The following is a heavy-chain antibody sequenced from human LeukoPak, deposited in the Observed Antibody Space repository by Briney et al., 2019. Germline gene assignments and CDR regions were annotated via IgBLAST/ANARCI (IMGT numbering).Heavy chain of an antibody. CDR3: AKDYKARGLWFGLFDY. J-gene: IGHJ4*02. V-gene: IGHV3-23*01. CDR2: ISGSGGST. D-gene: IGHD3-10*01. CDR1: GFTFSSYA. Sequence: GGSLRLSCAASGFTFSSYAMSWVRQAPGKGLEWVSAISGSGGSTYYADSVKGRFTISRDNSKNTLYLQMNSLRAEDTAVYYCAKDYKARGLWFGLFDYWGQGTLVTVSS.